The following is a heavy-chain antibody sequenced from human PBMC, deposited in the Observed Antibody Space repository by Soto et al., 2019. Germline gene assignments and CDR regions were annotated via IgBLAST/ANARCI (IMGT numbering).Heavy chain of an antibody. Sequence: SQTLSLTCAISGDSVSSNSSAWNWIRQSPSRGLEWLGRTYYRSKWYNDYAVSVKSRITINPDTSKNQFSLQLNSVTPEDTAVYYCARGGGYYYDSSGYYDGAYYYYGMALWGQGTTVTVSS. D-gene: IGHD3-22*01. V-gene: IGHV6-1*01. CDR2: TYYRSKWYN. CDR1: GDSVSSNSSA. CDR3: ARGGGYYYDSSGYYDGAYYYYGMAL. J-gene: IGHJ6*02.